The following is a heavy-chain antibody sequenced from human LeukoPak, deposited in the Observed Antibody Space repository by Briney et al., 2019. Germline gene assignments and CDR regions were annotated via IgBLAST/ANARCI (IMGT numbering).Heavy chain of an antibody. CDR2: IRYSGSA. Sequence: PGGSLRLSCAASGFTFSSYAMSWIRQPPGKGLEWIGYIRYSGSANYNPSLRSRVTISIDTSKNQFSLKLSSVTAADTAVYHCARLVYDSRGYYFDYWGQGTLVTVSS. V-gene: IGHV4-59*08. D-gene: IGHD3-22*01. CDR1: GFTFSSYA. J-gene: IGHJ4*02. CDR3: ARLVYDSRGYYFDY.